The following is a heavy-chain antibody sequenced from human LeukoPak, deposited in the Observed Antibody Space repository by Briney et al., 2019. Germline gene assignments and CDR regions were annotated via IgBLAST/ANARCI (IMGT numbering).Heavy chain of an antibody. D-gene: IGHD1-1*01. CDR2: IYHSGST. CDR1: GGSLSSDTYY. CDR3: ARGVGLTQGGTFDY. J-gene: IGHJ4*02. Sequence: SETLSLTCTVSGGSLSSDTYYWSWIRQPAGKGLEWIGSIYHSGSTHYNSSLKSRVTISVDTSKHQLSLKLSSVTAADTAVYYCARGVGLTQGGTFDYWGQGTLVTVSS. V-gene: IGHV4-61*02.